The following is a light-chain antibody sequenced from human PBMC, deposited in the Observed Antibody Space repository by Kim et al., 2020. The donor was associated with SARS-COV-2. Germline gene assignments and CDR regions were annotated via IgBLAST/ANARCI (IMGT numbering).Light chain of an antibody. V-gene: IGLV2-14*03. CDR3: SSYTSITTTI. CDR2: DVS. J-gene: IGLJ2*01. Sequence: QSALTQPASVSGSPGQSITISCTGTSSDVGGYDYVSWYQQHPGKAPKLMIFDVSYRPSGVSDRFSGSKSGNTASLTISGLQAEDEADYYCSSYTSITTTIFGGGTQLTVL. CDR1: SSDVGGYDY.